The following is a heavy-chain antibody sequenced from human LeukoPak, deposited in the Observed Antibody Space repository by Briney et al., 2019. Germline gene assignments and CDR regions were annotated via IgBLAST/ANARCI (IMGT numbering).Heavy chain of an antibody. J-gene: IGHJ3*02. CDR1: GYTFTSYA. V-gene: IGHV1-3*01. Sequence: GASVKVSCKASGYTFTSYAMHWVRQAPGQRLEWMGWINAGNGNTKYSQKFQGRVTITRDTSASTAYMELSSLRSEDTAVYYCARASKPLWFGEPAVDAFDIWGQGTMVTVSS. CDR2: INAGNGNT. CDR3: ARASKPLWFGEPAVDAFDI. D-gene: IGHD3-10*01.